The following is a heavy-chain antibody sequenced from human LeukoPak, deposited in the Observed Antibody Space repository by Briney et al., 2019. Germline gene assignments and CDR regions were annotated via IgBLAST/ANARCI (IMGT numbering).Heavy chain of an antibody. J-gene: IGHJ6*02. D-gene: IGHD2-21*01. CDR3: ARETFPNYYYYGMDV. V-gene: IGHV1-46*01. Sequence: WMGIINPSGGSTSYAQKFQGRVTMTRDTSTSTVYMELSSLRSEDTAVYYCARETFPNYYYYGMDVWGQGTTVTVSS. CDR2: INPSGGST.